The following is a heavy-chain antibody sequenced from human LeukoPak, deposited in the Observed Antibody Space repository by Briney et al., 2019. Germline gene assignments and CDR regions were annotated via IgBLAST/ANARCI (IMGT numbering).Heavy chain of an antibody. CDR2: INTDGSST. CDR3: ARGTYGLRIDNWFDP. D-gene: IGHD1-26*01. Sequence: GGSLRLSCAASGFTFSSYWMHWVRQAPGKGLVWVSRINTDGSSTSYADSVKGRITISRDNAKNTLYLQMNSLRAEDAAVYYCARGTYGLRIDNWFDPWGQGTLVTVSS. V-gene: IGHV3-74*01. CDR1: GFTFSSYW. J-gene: IGHJ5*02.